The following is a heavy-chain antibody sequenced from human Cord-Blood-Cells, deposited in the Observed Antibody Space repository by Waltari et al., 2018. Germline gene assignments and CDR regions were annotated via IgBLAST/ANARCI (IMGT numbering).Heavy chain of an antibody. Sequence: QVQLQQWGAGLLKPSETLSLTCAVYGGSFSGSYWSWTRQPPGKGLEWIGEINHSGSTNYNPSLKSRVTISVDTSKNQFSLKLSSVTAADTAVYYCASGAMLGWGQGTLVTVSS. J-gene: IGHJ4*02. D-gene: IGHD3-10*02. CDR2: INHSGST. CDR3: ASGAMLG. V-gene: IGHV4-34*01. CDR1: GGSFSGSY.